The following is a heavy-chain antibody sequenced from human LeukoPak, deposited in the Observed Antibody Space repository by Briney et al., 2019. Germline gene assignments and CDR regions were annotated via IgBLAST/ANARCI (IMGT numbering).Heavy chain of an antibody. CDR2: ISGSGGST. CDR1: GFTFSSYA. D-gene: IGHD3-10*01. Sequence: PGGSLRLSCAASGFTFSSYAMSWVRQAPGKGLEWVSAISGSGGSTYYADSVKGRFTISRDNSKNTLYLQMNSLRAEDTAVYYCAKDSRGGSGSYGYYYGMDVWGQGTTVTVSS. V-gene: IGHV3-23*01. CDR3: AKDSRGGSGSYGYYYGMDV. J-gene: IGHJ6*02.